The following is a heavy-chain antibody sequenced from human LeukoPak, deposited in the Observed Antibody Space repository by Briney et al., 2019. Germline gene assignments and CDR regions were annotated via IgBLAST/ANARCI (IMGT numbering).Heavy chain of an antibody. CDR1: GYTFVGYY. V-gene: IGHV1-2*02. CDR3: AREYSASEH. J-gene: IGHJ4*02. D-gene: IGHD5-12*01. CDR2: IDPYTGNT. Sequence: ASVKVSCKASGYTFVGYYLHWVRQAPGQGLEWMAWIDPYTGNTHYAQKFQGRITVTRDTSVSTTYMELSWLTSDDTARYYCAREYSASEHWGQGALVTVSS.